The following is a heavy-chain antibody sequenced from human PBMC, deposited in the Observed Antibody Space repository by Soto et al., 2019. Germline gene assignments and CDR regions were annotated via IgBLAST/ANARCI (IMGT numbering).Heavy chain of an antibody. CDR1: GYTFTNYY. J-gene: IGHJ4*02. V-gene: IGHV1-46*01. CDR3: ARGSSGWYSNWDY. D-gene: IGHD6-19*01. CDR2: INPSGGST. Sequence: GASVKVSCKASGYTFTNYYMHWVRQAPGQGLEWMGIINPSGGSTNYAQKFKGRVSMTRDTSTSTVYMELSSLRSEDTAVYYCARGSSGWYSNWDYWGQGMLVTVSS.